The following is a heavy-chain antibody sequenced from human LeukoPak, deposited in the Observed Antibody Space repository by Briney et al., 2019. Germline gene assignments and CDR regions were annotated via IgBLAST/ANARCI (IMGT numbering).Heavy chain of an antibody. CDR1: GYTFTSYD. J-gene: IGHJ4*02. CDR2: MNPNSGNT. Sequence: GASVTVSCTASGYTFTSYDINWVRQAPGQGLEWMGWMNPNSGNTGYAQKFQGRVTMTRNTSISTAYMELSSLRSEDTAVYYCARGQAGGWRYYFDYWGQGTLVTVSS. D-gene: IGHD6-19*01. V-gene: IGHV1-8*01. CDR3: ARGQAGGWRYYFDY.